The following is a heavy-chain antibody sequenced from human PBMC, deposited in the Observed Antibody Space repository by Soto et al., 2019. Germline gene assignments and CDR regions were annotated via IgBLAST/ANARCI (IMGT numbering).Heavy chain of an antibody. Sequence: QVQLVQSGAEVKKPGSSVKVSCKASGGTFSSYAISWVRQAPGQGLEWMGGIIPIFGTANYAQKFQGRVTITADESTSTAYMELSSLRSEDTAVDYWARDRILAGYCRGGSGYEGVHWGQGTLVTVSS. CDR1: GGTFSSYA. CDR3: ARDRILAGYCRGGSGYEGVH. CDR2: IIPIFGTA. D-gene: IGHD2-15*01. V-gene: IGHV1-69*01. J-gene: IGHJ4*02.